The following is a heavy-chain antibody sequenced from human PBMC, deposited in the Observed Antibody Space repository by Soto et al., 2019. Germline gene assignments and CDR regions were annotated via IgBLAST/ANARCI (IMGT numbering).Heavy chain of an antibody. CDR3: ARGCSRTGCDTVGSNYYYYGMDV. J-gene: IGHJ6*02. Sequence: QVQLVQSGAEVKKPGASVKVSCKASGYTFTSYDITWVRQDHGQGREWMGGVIPIFGTANYAQKCQCRVTITAYESTSKDCMALSSLRSEYAAVYYRARGCSRTGCDTVGSNYYYYGMDVCFQGTTVAVS. D-gene: IGHD2-2*02. CDR2: VIPIFGTA. CDR1: GYTFTSYD. V-gene: IGHV1-69*01.